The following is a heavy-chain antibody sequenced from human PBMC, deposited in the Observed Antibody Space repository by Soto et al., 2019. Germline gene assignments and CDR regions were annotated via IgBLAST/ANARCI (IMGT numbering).Heavy chain of an antibody. J-gene: IGHJ4*02. CDR2: ISYDGSNK. Sequence: QVQLVESGGGVVQPGRSLRLSCAASGFTFSSYGMHWVRQAPGKGLEWVAVISYDGSNKYYADSVKGRFTISRDNSKNTLYLQMNSLRAEDTAVYYCAKVRYYYDSSGYYDDLDYWGQGTLVTVSS. CDR3: AKVRYYYDSSGYYDDLDY. V-gene: IGHV3-30*18. CDR1: GFTFSSYG. D-gene: IGHD3-22*01.